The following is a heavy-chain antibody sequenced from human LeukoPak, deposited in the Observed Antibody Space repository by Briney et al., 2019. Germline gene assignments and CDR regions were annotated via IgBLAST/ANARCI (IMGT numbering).Heavy chain of an antibody. CDR3: AKDPPDFWSTFADY. Sequence: GGSLRLSCAASRFTFSSYAMSWVRQARGKGLEWVSAISGSGGSTYYADSVKGRFTISRDNPKNTLYLQMNSLRAEDTAVYYCAKDPPDFWSTFADYWGQGTLVTVSS. CDR2: ISGSGGST. V-gene: IGHV3-23*01. D-gene: IGHD3-3*01. CDR1: RFTFSSYA. J-gene: IGHJ4*02.